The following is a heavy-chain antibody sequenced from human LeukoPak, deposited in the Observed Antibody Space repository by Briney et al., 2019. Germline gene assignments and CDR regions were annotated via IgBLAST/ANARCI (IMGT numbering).Heavy chain of an antibody. J-gene: IGHJ3*02. Sequence: PSETLSLTCAVSGYSISSLYYWGWIRQPPGKGLEWIGYIYYSGSTNYNPSLKSRVTISVDTSKNQFSLKLSSVTAADTAVYYCATTAGWLQSRAAFDIWGQGTMVTVSS. CDR2: IYYSGST. CDR1: GYSISSLYY. CDR3: ATTAGWLQSRAAFDI. D-gene: IGHD5-24*01. V-gene: IGHV4-59*01.